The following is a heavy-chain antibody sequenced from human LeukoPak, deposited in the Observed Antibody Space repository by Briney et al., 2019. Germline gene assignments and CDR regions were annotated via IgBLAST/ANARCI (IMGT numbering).Heavy chain of an antibody. CDR2: ISSGGIYI. CDR1: GFTFSRYS. D-gene: IGHD3-22*01. Sequence: GGSLRLSCAASGFTFSRYSMNWVRQAPGKGLEWVSSISSGGIYIYYADSVKGRFTISRDNSKNTLYLQMNSLRAEDTAVYYCARDGYYYDSSGYYFDYWGQGTLVTVSS. CDR3: ARDGYYYDSSGYYFDY. V-gene: IGHV3-21*01. J-gene: IGHJ4*02.